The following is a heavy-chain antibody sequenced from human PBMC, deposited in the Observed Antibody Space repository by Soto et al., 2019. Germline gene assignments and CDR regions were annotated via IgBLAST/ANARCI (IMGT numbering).Heavy chain of an antibody. J-gene: IGHJ4*02. D-gene: IGHD2-21*01. CDR1: GGTFSSYA. Sequence: GASVKVSCKASGGTFSSYAISWVRQAPGQGLEWMGGIIPIFGTANYAQKFQGRVTITADESTNTAYMELSSLRSDDTAVYYCARVYCESTFCYGVDYWGQGTPVTVSS. CDR3: ARVYCESTFCYGVDY. V-gene: IGHV1-69*13. CDR2: IIPIFGTA.